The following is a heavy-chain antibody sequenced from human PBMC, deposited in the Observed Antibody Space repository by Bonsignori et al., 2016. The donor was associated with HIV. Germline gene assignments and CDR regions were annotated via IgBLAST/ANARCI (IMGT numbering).Heavy chain of an antibody. Sequence: WVRQAPGQGLEWLGWMNVNSGIANYAQKFEGRVAMTRDTSINTAYMDLARLTSDDTALYYCARYSAYCGGDCYPFDYWGQGTPVTVSS. D-gene: IGHD2-21*02. CDR3: ARYSAYCGGDCYPFDY. J-gene: IGHJ4*02. CDR2: MNVNSGIA. V-gene: IGHV1-2*02.